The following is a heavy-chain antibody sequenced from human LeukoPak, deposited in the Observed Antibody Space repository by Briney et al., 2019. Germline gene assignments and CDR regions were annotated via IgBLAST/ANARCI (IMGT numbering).Heavy chain of an antibody. CDR1: GYTFTGYY. CDR2: INPNSGGT. J-gene: IGHJ4*02. Sequence: ASVKVSCKASGYTFTGYYMHWVRQAPGQGLEWMGRINPNSGGTNYAQKFQGRVTMTRDTSISTAYTELSRLRSDDTAVYYCAREDYYDLYYFAYWGEGTLVTVYS. D-gene: IGHD3-22*01. CDR3: AREDYYDLYYFAY. V-gene: IGHV1-2*06.